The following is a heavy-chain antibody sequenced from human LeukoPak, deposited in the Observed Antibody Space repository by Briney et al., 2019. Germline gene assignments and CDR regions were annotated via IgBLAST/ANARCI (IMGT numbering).Heavy chain of an antibody. J-gene: IGHJ4*02. V-gene: IGHV5-51*01. CDR2: IYPGDSDT. D-gene: IGHD6-13*01. CDR3: ARLLRNIAAAVYYFDY. Sequence: GESLKVSCKGSGYSFTSYWIGWVRQMPGKGLEWMGIIYPGDSDTRYSPSFQGQVTISADKSISTAYLQWSSLKASDTAMYYCARLLRNIAAAVYYFDYWGQGTLVTVSS. CDR1: GYSFTSYW.